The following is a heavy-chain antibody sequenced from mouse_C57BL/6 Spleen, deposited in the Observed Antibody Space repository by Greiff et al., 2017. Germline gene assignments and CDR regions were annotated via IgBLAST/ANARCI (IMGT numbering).Heavy chain of an antibody. J-gene: IGHJ2*01. Sequence: VQLQQSGAELVRPGASVTLSCKASGYTFTDYEMHWVKQTPVHGLEWIGAIDPETGGTAYNQKFKGKAILTADKSSSTAYMELRSLTSEDSVVYYCTIITTVVGFDYWGQGTTLTVSS. CDR1: GYTFTDYE. V-gene: IGHV1-15*01. CDR2: IDPETGGT. CDR3: TIITTVVGFDY. D-gene: IGHD1-1*01.